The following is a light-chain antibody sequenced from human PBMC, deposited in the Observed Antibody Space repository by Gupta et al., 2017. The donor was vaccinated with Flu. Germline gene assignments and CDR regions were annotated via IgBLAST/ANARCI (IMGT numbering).Light chain of an antibody. CDR2: EVS. J-gene: IGLJ3*02. CDR1: SSDLGGYNY. V-gene: IGLV2-14*01. CDR3: TSYTSSTNWV. Sequence: QSALTQPASVSGSPGQSITISCTGTSSDLGGYNYVSWYQQHPGKAPKLMIYEVSNRPSGVSHRFSGSKSGSTASLTISGLQAEDEADYYCTSYTSSTNWVFGGGTKLTVL.